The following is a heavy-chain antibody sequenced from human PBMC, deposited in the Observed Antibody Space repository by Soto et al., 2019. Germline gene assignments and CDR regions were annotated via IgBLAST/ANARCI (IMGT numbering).Heavy chain of an antibody. D-gene: IGHD1-26*01. CDR2: IIPMYGIA. Sequence: QVQLVQSGAEVKKPGSSVRVSCRTSGGTFKKYGFSWVRQAPGQGLAWMGGIIPMYGIANYGQIFQGRLTITADESTTTVYMYLTSLKSEDTAVSYCAVEVGGTGIQIWGQGTQVTVSS. CDR3: AVEVGGTGIQI. CDR1: GGTFKKYG. V-gene: IGHV1-69*12. J-gene: IGHJ4*02.